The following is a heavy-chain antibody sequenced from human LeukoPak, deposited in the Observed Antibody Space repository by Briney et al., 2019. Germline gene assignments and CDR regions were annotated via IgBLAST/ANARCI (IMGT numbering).Heavy chain of an antibody. J-gene: IGHJ5*02. V-gene: IGHV4-39*07. D-gene: IGHD2-2*01. Sequence: PSETLSLTCTVSGGSISSSSYYWGWIRQPPGKGLEWIGSIYYSGSTYYNPSLKSRVTISVDTSKNQFSLKLSSVTAADTAVYYCARDRIVVVPAAEIIYNWFDPWGQGTLVAVSS. CDR3: ARDRIVVVPAAEIIYNWFDP. CDR2: IYYSGST. CDR1: GGSISSSSYY.